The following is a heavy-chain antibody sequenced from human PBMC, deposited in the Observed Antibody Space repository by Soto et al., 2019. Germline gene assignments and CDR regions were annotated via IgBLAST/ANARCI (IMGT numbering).Heavy chain of an antibody. CDR1: GFTFDDFA. V-gene: IGHV3-9*01. CDR2: INWSGGPS. D-gene: IGHD6-13*01. CDR3: VKANDQQLVEGGPFDM. Sequence: EGQLVGSGGGLVQPGRSLRLPCAASGFTFDDFAMHWARQAPGKGLVWVSGINWSGGPSGYSDSVKGRFTISRDNAKNSLSLQMNSLRVEDTALFYCVKANDQQLVEGGPFDMWGQGTMVTVSS. J-gene: IGHJ3*02.